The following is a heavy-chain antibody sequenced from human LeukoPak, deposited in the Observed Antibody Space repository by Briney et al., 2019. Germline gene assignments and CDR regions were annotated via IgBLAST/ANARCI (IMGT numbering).Heavy chain of an antibody. J-gene: IGHJ3*02. V-gene: IGHV1-69*13. CDR1: GGTFSGYA. D-gene: IGHD1-26*01. CDR2: IIPIFGTA. CDR3: ARERVVGASNCFDI. Sequence: SVKVSCKASGGTFSGYAISWVRQAPGQGLEWMGGIIPIFGTANYAQKFQGRVTITADESTSTAYMELSSLRSEDTAVYYCARERVVGASNCFDIWGQGQWSPSL.